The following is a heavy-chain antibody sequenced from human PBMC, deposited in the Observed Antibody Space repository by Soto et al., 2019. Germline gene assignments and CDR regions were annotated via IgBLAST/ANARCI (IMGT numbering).Heavy chain of an antibody. CDR1: GGSISNYY. V-gene: IGHV4-59*01. D-gene: IGHD3-22*01. J-gene: IGHJ5*01. Sequence: QVQLQESGPGLVKPSETLSLTCTVSGGSISNYYWSWIRQPAGKGLEWIGYISYSGSTKYNPSLKSRVTISVDTSKNQFSLKLNSVTAADTAVYYCARGGTYSSLNIRDRFDSWGQGTLVTVSS. CDR3: ARGGTYSSLNIRDRFDS. CDR2: ISYSGST.